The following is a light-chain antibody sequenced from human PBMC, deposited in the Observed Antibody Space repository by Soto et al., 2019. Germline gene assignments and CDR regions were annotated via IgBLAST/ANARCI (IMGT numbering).Light chain of an antibody. V-gene: IGKV1-5*01. Sequence: DIQLTQSPSTLSASVGDRVTITCRASQSVTDWLAWYQQKPGKAPKVLIYDASSLQSGVPSRFSGCGSGTEFSLTSSRLQPDDFATYYCQQYYRSCTFGQGTKVEIK. CDR3: QQYYRSCT. CDR1: QSVTDW. CDR2: DAS. J-gene: IGKJ2*02.